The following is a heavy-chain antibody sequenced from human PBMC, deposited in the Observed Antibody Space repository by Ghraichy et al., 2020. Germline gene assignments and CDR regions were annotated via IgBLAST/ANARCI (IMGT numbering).Heavy chain of an antibody. CDR1: GYSFTTQW. CDR2: VYPGDSDT. J-gene: IGHJ4*02. V-gene: IGHV5-51*01. Sequence: GESLNISCKVSGYSFTTQWIGWVRQMPGKGLGRIGIVYPGDSDTRYSPSFQGQVTISADKSTSTAYLQWSSLKASDTAMYYCARRGIRGGYFDYWGQGTLVTVSS. CDR3: ARRGIRGGYFDY. D-gene: IGHD3-10*01.